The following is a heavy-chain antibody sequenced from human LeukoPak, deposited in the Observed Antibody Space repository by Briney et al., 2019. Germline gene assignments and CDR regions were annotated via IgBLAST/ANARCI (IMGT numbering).Heavy chain of an antibody. Sequence: PSETLSLTCTVSGGSISSYYWSWIRQPAGKGLDWIGRIYTSGSTNYNPSLKSQVTMSVDTSKNQFSLKLSSVTAADTAVYYCARSEQLAPRYYYYYMDVWGKGTTVTVSS. J-gene: IGHJ6*03. CDR1: GGSISSYY. CDR3: ARSEQLAPRYYYYYMDV. CDR2: IYTSGST. D-gene: IGHD6-6*01. V-gene: IGHV4-4*07.